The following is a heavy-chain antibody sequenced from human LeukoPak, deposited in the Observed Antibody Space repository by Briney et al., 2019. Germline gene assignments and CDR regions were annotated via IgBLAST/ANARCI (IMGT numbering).Heavy chain of an antibody. J-gene: IGHJ5*02. CDR1: GGSISSGSYY. Sequence: PSETLSLTCTVSGGSISSGSYYWGWIRQPGGKGLEWIGRIYTSGSTNYNPSLKSRVTISVDTSKNQFSLKLSSVTAADTAVYYCAREGAYCSSTSCNWFDPWGQGTLVTVSS. D-gene: IGHD2-2*01. CDR2: IYTSGST. CDR3: AREGAYCSSTSCNWFDP. V-gene: IGHV4-61*02.